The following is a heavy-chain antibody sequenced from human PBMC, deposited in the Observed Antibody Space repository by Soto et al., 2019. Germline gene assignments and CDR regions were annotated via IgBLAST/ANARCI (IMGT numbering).Heavy chain of an antibody. CDR3: ARDRHGRNSGDFNY. CDR1: GYTFTGYY. D-gene: IGHD7-27*01. CDR2: INPNSGGT. J-gene: IGHJ4*01. Sequence: VASVKVSCKASGYTFTGYYMHWVRQAPGQGLEWMGWINPNSGGTNYAQKFQGRVTMTRDTSISTAYMELSRLRYDDTSVYYRARDRHGRNSGDFNYWGQGILVTVS. V-gene: IGHV1-2*02.